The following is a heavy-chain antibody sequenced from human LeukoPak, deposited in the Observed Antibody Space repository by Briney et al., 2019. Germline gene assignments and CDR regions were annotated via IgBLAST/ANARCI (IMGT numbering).Heavy chain of an antibody. V-gene: IGHV4-4*07. Sequence: SETLSLTCTVSGGSISSYYWSWIRQPAGKGLEWIGRIYTSGSANYNPSLKSRVTMSVDTSKSQFSLKLSSVTAADTAVYYCARDRTVVPAANYWYFDLWAVAPWSLSPQ. CDR2: IYTSGSA. CDR3: ARDRTVVPAANYWYFDL. CDR1: GGSISSYY. D-gene: IGHD2-2*01. J-gene: IGHJ2*01.